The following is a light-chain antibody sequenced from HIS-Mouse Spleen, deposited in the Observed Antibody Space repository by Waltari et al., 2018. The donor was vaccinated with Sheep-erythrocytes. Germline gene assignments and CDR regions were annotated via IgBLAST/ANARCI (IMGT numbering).Light chain of an antibody. CDR3: CSYAGSSTPWV. CDR1: STDAGSYNL. CDR2: EGS. J-gene: IGLJ3*02. Sequence: QSALTQPASVSGSPGQSIPISCTGTSTDAGSYNLVSWSQQHPGKAPKLMIYEGSTRPSGVSNRFSGSKSGNTASLTISGLQAEDEADYYCCSYAGSSTPWVFGGGTKLTVL. V-gene: IGLV2-23*01.